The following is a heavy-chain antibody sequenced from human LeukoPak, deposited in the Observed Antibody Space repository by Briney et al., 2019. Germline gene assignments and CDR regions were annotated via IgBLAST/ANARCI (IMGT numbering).Heavy chain of an antibody. CDR3: VRLASGLIDY. D-gene: IGHD6-19*01. CDR2: IHYSGST. J-gene: IGHJ4*02. Sequence: PSETLSLTCTVSAGPIDNSHYYWGWIRQPPGEGLEWIASIHYSGSTHYNPSLKTRVTISVDTSTNQFSRKLSSVTAADTAVYYCVRLASGLIDYWGQGTLVTVSS. CDR1: AGPIDNSHYY. V-gene: IGHV4-39*01.